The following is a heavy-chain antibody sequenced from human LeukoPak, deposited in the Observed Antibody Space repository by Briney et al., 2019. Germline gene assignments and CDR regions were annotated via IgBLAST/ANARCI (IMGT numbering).Heavy chain of an antibody. D-gene: IGHD6-13*01. Sequence: PSQTLSLTCTVSGGSISSGSYYWSWIRQPAGKGLEWIGRIYTSGSTNYNPSLKSRVTISVDTSKNQFSLKLSSVTAADTAVYYCARYLAAAGTRFYYYYYMDVWGKGTTVTISS. CDR3: ARYLAAAGTRFYYYYYMDV. V-gene: IGHV4-61*02. J-gene: IGHJ6*03. CDR1: GGSISSGSYY. CDR2: IYTSGST.